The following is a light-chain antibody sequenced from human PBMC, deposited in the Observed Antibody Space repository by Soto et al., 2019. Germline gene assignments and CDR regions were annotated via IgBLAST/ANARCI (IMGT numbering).Light chain of an antibody. V-gene: IGLV1-44*01. CDR3: AAWDVSLNGLYV. Sequence: QSVLTQPPSASGTPGQRVTISCSGSSSNIGSGTVNWYQQLPGTAPKLLIYNNNQRPSGVPDRVSGSKSGASASLAISGLQSEDEADYHCAAWDVSLNGLYVFGTGTKLTVL. J-gene: IGLJ1*01. CDR2: NNN. CDR1: SSNIGSGT.